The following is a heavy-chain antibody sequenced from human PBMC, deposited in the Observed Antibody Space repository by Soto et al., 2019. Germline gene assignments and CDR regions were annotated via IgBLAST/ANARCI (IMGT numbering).Heavy chain of an antibody. D-gene: IGHD1-26*01. CDR2: INTYNGNI. CDR1: GYTFASYG. Sequence: QVQLVQSGAEVKKPGASVKVSCEVSGYTFASYGISWARQAPGQGLEWMGWINTYNGNINYAQKFQGRVTMTTDTSTSTAYMELRSLRSDDTALYYCAREWGGYKYFDYWGQGTLVTVSS. CDR3: AREWGGYKYFDY. V-gene: IGHV1-18*01. J-gene: IGHJ4*02.